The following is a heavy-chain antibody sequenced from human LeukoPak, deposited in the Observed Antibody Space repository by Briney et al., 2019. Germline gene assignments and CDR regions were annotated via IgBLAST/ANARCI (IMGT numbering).Heavy chain of an antibody. Sequence: GGSLRLSCAASGFTFSDYYMSWIRQAPGKGLEWVANIKQDGSEKYYVDSVKGRFTISRDNAKNSLYLQMNSLRAEDTAVYYCARAGWYFADFDYWGQGTLVTVSS. CDR3: ARAGWYFADFDY. CDR2: IKQDGSEK. CDR1: GFTFSDYY. V-gene: IGHV3-7*01. D-gene: IGHD6-19*01. J-gene: IGHJ4*02.